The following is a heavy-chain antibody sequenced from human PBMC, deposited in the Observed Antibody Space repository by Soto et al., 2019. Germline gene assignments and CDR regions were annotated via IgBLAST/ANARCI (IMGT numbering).Heavy chain of an antibody. Sequence: GGSLRLSCAASGFTFSSYSMNWVRQAPGKGLEWVSYISSSSSTIYYADSVKGRFTISRDNAKNSLYLQMNSLRDEDTAVYYCARSPYYYDTDGYLYWGQVTLVTVPS. V-gene: IGHV3-48*02. J-gene: IGHJ4*02. CDR1: GFTFSSYS. D-gene: IGHD3-22*01. CDR3: ARSPYYYDTDGYLY. CDR2: ISSSSSTI.